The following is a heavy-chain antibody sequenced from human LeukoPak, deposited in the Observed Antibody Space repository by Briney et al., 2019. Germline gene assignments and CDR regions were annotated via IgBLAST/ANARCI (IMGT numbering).Heavy chain of an antibody. V-gene: IGHV4-59*01. D-gene: IGHD4-17*01. J-gene: IGHJ4*02. CDR3: TRELDYGGFDY. CDR2: IYYSGNT. CDR1: GGSISRYY. Sequence: YPSETLFLTCTVSGGSISRYYWSWIRQPPGKGLEWIGYIYYSGNTNYNPSLKSRVTISVDTSKNQFSLKLSSVTAADTAVYYCTRELDYGGFDYWGQGTLVTVSS.